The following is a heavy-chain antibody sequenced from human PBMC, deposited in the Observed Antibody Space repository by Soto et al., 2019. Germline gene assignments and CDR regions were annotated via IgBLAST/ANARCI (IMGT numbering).Heavy chain of an antibody. CDR1: GFIFRSYA. Sequence: EVQLLESGGGLVQPGGSLRLSCAASGFIFRSYAMNWVRQAPGKGLERVSGISGSGDSTYYADAVKGRFTISRDNSKNTMLLQMNSLRDDDGAVYYCAKAGVGGFRGWDTFNWFDSWGQGILVTVSS. CDR3: AKAGVGGFRGWDTFNWFDS. J-gene: IGHJ5*01. D-gene: IGHD5-18*01. CDR2: ISGSGDST. V-gene: IGHV3-23*01.